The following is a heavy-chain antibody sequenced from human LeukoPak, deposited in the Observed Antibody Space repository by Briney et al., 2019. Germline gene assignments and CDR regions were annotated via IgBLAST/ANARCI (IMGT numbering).Heavy chain of an antibody. V-gene: IGHV3-30*18. CDR1: GFTFSSYG. CDR2: ISYDGSNK. Sequence: GRSLRFSCAASGFTFSSYGMHWVRQAPGKGLEWAAVISYDGSNKYYADSVKGRFTISRDNSKNTLYLEMNSLRAEDTAVYYCAKDGRLYSSSWADYWGQGTLVTVSS. D-gene: IGHD6-13*01. CDR3: AKDGRLYSSSWADY. J-gene: IGHJ4*02.